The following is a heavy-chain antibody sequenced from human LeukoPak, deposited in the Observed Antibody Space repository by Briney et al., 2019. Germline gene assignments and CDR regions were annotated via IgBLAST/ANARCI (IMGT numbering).Heavy chain of an antibody. Sequence: ASVKVSCKASGYTFTSYDINWVRQATGQGLEWMGIINPSGGSTSYAQKFQGRVTMTRDMSTSTVYMELSSLRSEDTAVYYCATAERDSSGHDYWGQGTLVTVSS. V-gene: IGHV1-46*01. CDR1: GYTFTSYD. CDR2: INPSGGST. D-gene: IGHD6-19*01. CDR3: ATAERDSSGHDY. J-gene: IGHJ4*02.